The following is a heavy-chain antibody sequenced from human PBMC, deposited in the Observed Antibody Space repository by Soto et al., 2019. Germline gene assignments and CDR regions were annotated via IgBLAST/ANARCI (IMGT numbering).Heavy chain of an antibody. D-gene: IGHD2-15*01. Sequence: QVQLVESGGGMVQPGKSLRLSCAVSGFTFRTYVMHWVRQAPGRGLEWVAVVSYDASYQNYVDSVKGRFTVSRDNSKNTLFLQMNSLRPEDTAVYYCAKVSISKSSAVTFDSWGRGTLVTVSS. CDR3: AKVSISKSSAVTFDS. V-gene: IGHV3-30*18. CDR1: GFTFRTYV. CDR2: VSYDASYQ. J-gene: IGHJ4*02.